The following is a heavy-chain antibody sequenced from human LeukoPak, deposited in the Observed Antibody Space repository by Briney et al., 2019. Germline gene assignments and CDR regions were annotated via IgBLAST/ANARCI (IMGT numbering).Heavy chain of an antibody. V-gene: IGHV4-39*07. J-gene: IGHJ5*02. CDR1: GGSISSSSYY. Sequence: SETLSLTYTVSGGSISSSSYYWGWIRQPPGKGLEWIGSIYYSGSTNYNPSLKSRVTISVDTSKNQFSLKLSSVTAADTAVYYCARVPPDYGDLMWFDPWGQGTLVTVSS. D-gene: IGHD4-17*01. CDR3: ARVPPDYGDLMWFDP. CDR2: IYYSGST.